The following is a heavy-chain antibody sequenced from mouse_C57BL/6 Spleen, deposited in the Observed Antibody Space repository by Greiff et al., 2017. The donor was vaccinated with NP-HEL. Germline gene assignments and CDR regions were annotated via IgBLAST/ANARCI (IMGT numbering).Heavy chain of an antibody. V-gene: IGHV1-22*01. CDR1: GYTFTDYK. CDR3: ARGTMITRYYFDY. CDR2: INPNNGGT. J-gene: IGHJ2*01. Sequence: VQLQQSGPELVKPGASVKMSCKASGYTFTDYKMHWVKQSHGKSLEWIGYINPNNGGTSYNQKFKGKATLTVNKSSSTAYMGRRSLTSEDSAVYYCARGTMITRYYFDYWGQGTTLTVSS. D-gene: IGHD2-4*01.